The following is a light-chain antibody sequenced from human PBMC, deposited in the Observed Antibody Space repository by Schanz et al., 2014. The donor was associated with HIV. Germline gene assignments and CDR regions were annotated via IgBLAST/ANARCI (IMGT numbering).Light chain of an antibody. CDR3: QQFNNWPPEGT. J-gene: IGKJ1*01. Sequence: EIVMTQSPATLSVSPGEKATLSCRASQSVSDNLAWYQQKPGLAPRLLIYDASTRATGIPARFSGSGSGTEFTLTISSLQSEDFAIYYCQQFNNWPPEGTFGQGTKVELK. V-gene: IGKV3-15*01. CDR1: QSVSDN. CDR2: DAS.